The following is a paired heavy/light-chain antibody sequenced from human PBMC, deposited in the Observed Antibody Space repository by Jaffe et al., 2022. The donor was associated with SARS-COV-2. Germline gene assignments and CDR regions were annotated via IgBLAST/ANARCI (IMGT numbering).Light chain of an antibody. CDR1: QSVSSN. CDR2: GAS. CDR3: QQYNNWPLT. V-gene: IGKV3-15*01. J-gene: IGKJ4*01. Sequence: EIVMTQSPATLSVSPGERATLSCRASQSVSSNLAWYQQKPGQAPRLLIYGASTRATGLPARFSGSGSGTEFTLTISSLQSEDFSVYYCQQYNNWPLTFGGGTKVEIK.
Heavy chain of an antibody. Sequence: EVQLVESGGGLMQPGGSLRLSCTASGFSFSSYAVSWVRQAPGKGLDWVSTINNSGERTFYADSVKGRFTISRDNSKNTLYLQMDSLRAEDTAVYFCAKDHSSFHYMDVWATGTTVTVSS. CDR2: INNSGERT. J-gene: IGHJ6*03. CDR1: GFSFSSYA. V-gene: IGHV3-23*04. CDR3: AKDHSSFHYMDV.